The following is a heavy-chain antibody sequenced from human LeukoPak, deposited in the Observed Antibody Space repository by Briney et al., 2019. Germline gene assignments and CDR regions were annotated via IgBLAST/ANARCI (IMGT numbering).Heavy chain of an antibody. J-gene: IGHJ5*02. CDR2: IRYDGSNT. V-gene: IGHV3-30*02. Sequence: PGGSLRLSCAASGFTFSSYGMHWVRQAPGKGLEWVAFIRYDGSNTYYGDSVKGRFTISRDNSKNTLYLQMNSLSAEDTAVYYCARVVLRFLEWSETNWFDPWGQGTLVTVSS. CDR1: GFTFSSYG. D-gene: IGHD3-3*01. CDR3: ARVVLRFLEWSETNWFDP.